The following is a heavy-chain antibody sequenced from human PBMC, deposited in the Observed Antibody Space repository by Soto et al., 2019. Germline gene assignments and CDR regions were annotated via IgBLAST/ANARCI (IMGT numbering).Heavy chain of an antibody. D-gene: IGHD3-10*01. CDR3: ARVSQFGDYCYYYMDV. Sequence: GGSLRLSCAASGFTLSSFWMCWVRQAPGKGLEWLANIRQDGAQKYYVDSVKGRFTISRDNAKNSLYLQMNSLRAEDTAVYYCARVSQFGDYCYYYMDVWGKGTTVTVSS. V-gene: IGHV3-7*01. CDR2: IRQDGAQK. J-gene: IGHJ6*03. CDR1: GFTLSSFW.